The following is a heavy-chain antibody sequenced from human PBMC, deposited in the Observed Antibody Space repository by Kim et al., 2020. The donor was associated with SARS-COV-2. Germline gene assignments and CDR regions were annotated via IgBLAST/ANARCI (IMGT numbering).Heavy chain of an antibody. CDR3: ARVPGDYYYDSSGYYYG. Sequence: SETLSLTCAVYGGSFSGYYWSWIRQPPGKGLEWIGEINHSGSTNYNPSLKSRVTISVDTSKNQFSLKLSSVTAADTAVYYCARVPGDYYYDSSGYYYG. CDR2: INHSGST. V-gene: IGHV4-34*01. D-gene: IGHD3-22*01. J-gene: IGHJ6*01. CDR1: GGSFSGYY.